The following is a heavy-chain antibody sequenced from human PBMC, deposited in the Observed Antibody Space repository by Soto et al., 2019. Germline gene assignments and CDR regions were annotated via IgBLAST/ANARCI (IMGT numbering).Heavy chain of an antibody. CDR2: IYWDDDK. J-gene: IGHJ4*02. D-gene: IGHD3-10*01. CDR1: GFSLSTSGVG. CDR3: AHSRLLLWFGELSPPFDY. V-gene: IGHV2-5*02. Sequence: QITLKESGPTLVKPTQTLTLTCTFSGFSLSTSGVGVGWIRQPRGKALEWLALIYWDDDKRYSPSLKSRLTITKDTSKNQVVLTMTNMDPVDTATYYCAHSRLLLWFGELSPPFDYWGQGTLVTVSS.